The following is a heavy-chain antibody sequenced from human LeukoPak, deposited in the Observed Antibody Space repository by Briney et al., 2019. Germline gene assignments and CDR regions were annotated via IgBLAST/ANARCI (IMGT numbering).Heavy chain of an antibody. CDR3: ARASNLGDYYYYYMDV. Sequence: SETLSLTCTVSGYSISSGYYWGWIRQPPGKGLEWIGSIYHSGSTYYNPSLKSRVTISVDTSKNQFSLKLSSVTAADTAVYYCARASNLGDYYYYYMDVWGKGTTVTVSS. CDR1: GYSISSGYY. CDR2: IYHSGST. V-gene: IGHV4-38-2*02. D-gene: IGHD3-16*01. J-gene: IGHJ6*03.